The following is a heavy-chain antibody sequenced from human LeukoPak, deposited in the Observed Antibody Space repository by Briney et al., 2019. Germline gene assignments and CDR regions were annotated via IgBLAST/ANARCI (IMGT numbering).Heavy chain of an antibody. D-gene: IGHD2-15*01. CDR3: AKHSGGSYYSPFDY. J-gene: IGHJ4*02. Sequence: PGGSLRLSCAASGFTFSSCAMTWVRQAPGKGLEWVSGVSESGDTTYYADSVKGRLTVSRDNSKNTLYLQMNSLRAEDTAVYYCAKHSGGSYYSPFDYWGQGTRVTVSS. V-gene: IGHV3-23*01. CDR2: VSESGDTT. CDR1: GFTFSSCA.